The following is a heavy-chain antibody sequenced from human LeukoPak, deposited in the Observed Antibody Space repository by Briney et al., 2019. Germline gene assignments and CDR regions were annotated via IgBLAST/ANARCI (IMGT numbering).Heavy chain of an antibody. CDR2: IYYSGST. D-gene: IGHD3-9*01. J-gene: IGHJ3*02. CDR1: GGSISSSSYY. Sequence: SETLSLTCTVSGGSISSSSYYWGWIRQPPGKGLEWIGSIYYSGSTYYNPSLKSRVTISVDTSKNQFSLKLSSVTAADTAVYYCASMSVLRYFDWLLSDAFGIWGQGTMVTVSS. CDR3: ASMSVLRYFDWLLSDAFGI. V-gene: IGHV4-39*01.